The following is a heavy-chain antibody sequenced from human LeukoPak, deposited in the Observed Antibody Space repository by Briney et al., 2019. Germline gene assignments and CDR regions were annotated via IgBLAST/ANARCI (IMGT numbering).Heavy chain of an antibody. V-gene: IGHV3-7*01. CDR2: IKQDGSEK. CDR1: GFTLSSYW. D-gene: IGHD1-26*01. CDR3: ARGSAWYSGSYSYYYYGMDV. J-gene: IGHJ6*02. Sequence: GGSLRLSCAASGFTLSSYWMSWVRQAPGKGLEWVANIKQDGSEKYYADSVKGRFTISRDNSKNTLYLQMNSLRAEDTAVYYCARGSAWYSGSYSYYYYGMDVWGQGTTVTVSS.